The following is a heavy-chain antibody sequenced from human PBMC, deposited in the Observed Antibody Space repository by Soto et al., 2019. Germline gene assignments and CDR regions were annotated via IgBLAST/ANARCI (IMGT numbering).Heavy chain of an antibody. CDR1: GFTFSSYA. D-gene: IGHD6-13*01. CDR2: ISGSGGST. Sequence: PGGSLRLSCAASGFTFSSYAMSWVRQAPGKGLEWVSAISGSGGSTYYADSVKGWFTISRDNSKNTLYLQMNSLRAEDTAVYYCAKGAGYSSSWYKEPYYYYYYMDVWGKGTTVTVSS. CDR3: AKGAGYSSSWYKEPYYYYYYMDV. J-gene: IGHJ6*03. V-gene: IGHV3-23*01.